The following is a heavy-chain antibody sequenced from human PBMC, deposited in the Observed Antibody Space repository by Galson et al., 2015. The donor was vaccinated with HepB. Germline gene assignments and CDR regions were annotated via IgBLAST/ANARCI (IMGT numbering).Heavy chain of an antibody. V-gene: IGHV3-9*01. CDR2: ISWNGGSI. J-gene: IGHJ4*02. CDR1: GFTFDDYA. Sequence: SLRLSCAASGFTFDDYAMHWVRQAPGKGLEWVSGISWNGGSIDYADSMKGRFTISRDNAKNSLYLQMDSLRADDTALFYCAKDNGDYSFDYWGQGTLVTVSS. CDR3: AKDNGDYSFDY. D-gene: IGHD4-17*01.